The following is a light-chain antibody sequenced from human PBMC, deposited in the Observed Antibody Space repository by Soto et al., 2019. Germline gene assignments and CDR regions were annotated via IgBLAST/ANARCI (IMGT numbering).Light chain of an antibody. J-gene: IGLJ2*01. CDR2: DVS. CDR1: SNDVGSYNY. V-gene: IGLV2-14*01. CDR3: SSYTSSSTVVV. Sequence: QSALTQPASVSGSPGESITISCTGTSNDVGSYNYVSWYQQHPGKAPKFMIYDVSNRPSGISNRFSGSKSGNTASLTSSGLQAEDEADYYCSSYTSSSTVVVFGGGTKLTVL.